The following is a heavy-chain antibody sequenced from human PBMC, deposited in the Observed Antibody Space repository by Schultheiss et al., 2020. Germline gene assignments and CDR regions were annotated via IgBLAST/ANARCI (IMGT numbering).Heavy chain of an antibody. J-gene: IGHJ4*02. CDR1: GGTFSSYA. D-gene: IGHD5-18*01. V-gene: IGHV1-8*02. Sequence: ASVKVSCKASGGTFSSYAISWVRQAPGQGLEWMGWISAYNGNTNYAQKFQGRVTMTRNTSISTAYMELSSLRSEDTAVYYCARAKSGYSYGFGYWGQGTLVKVSS. CDR2: ISAYNGNT. CDR3: ARAKSGYSYGFGY.